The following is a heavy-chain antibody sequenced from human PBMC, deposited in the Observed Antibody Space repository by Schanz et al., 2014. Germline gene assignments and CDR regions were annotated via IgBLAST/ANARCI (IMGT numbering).Heavy chain of an antibody. CDR3: ATFGPSDDYGDHGRLDR. V-gene: IGHV3-48*01. CDR2: ISGGSNAI. Sequence: EEQLVESGGGSLQPGGSLRLSCTASGFPFSRFSMIWVRQAPGKGLEWLAYISGGSNAIYYADSVKGRFTISRDNSKNTLYLQMNSLRADDTGVYYCATFGPSDDYGDHGRLDRWGQGTLVTVSS. CDR1: GFPFSRFS. D-gene: IGHD4-17*01. J-gene: IGHJ5*02.